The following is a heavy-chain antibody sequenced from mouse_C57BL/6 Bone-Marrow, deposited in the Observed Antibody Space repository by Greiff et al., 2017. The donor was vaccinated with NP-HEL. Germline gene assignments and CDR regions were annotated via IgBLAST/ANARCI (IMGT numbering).Heavy chain of an antibody. V-gene: IGHV1-62-2*01. CDR2: FYPGSGSI. CDR3: ARHPPFYYGSSYWYFDV. D-gene: IGHD1-1*01. CDR1: GYTFTEYT. Sequence: VKLMESGAELVKPGASVKLSCKASGYTFTEYTIHWVKQRSGQGLEWIGWFYPGSGSIKYNEKFKDKATLTADKSSSTVYMELSRLTSEDSAVYFCARHPPFYYGSSYWYFDVWGTGTTVTVSS. J-gene: IGHJ1*03.